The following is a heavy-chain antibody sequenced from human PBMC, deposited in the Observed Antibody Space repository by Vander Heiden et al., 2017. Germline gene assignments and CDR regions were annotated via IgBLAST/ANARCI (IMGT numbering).Heavy chain of an antibody. D-gene: IGHD2-2*01. J-gene: IGHJ4*02. V-gene: IGHV1-8*01. CDR1: GYTFTDYE. CDR2: MDPKTGKT. Sequence: QVPLVQSAAEVPTPGASVPVSCTASGYTFTDYEINWVRQAAGQGLEWVGWMDPKTGKTGYAQKFQGRVAMTRNTSITTASMELSSLRSEDTAVYYCARYCSSASCYKFDYWGQGTLVTVSS. CDR3: ARYCSSASCYKFDY.